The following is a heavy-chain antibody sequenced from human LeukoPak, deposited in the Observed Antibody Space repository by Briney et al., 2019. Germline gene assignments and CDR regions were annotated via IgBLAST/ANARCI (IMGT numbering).Heavy chain of an antibody. CDR1: GYRFTTYW. CDR2: IYPGDSDT. CDR3: ARGGAATILTLNWLAP. J-gene: IGHJ5*02. D-gene: IGHD3-3*01. V-gene: IGHV5-51*01. Sequence: GESLKISCKGFGYRFTTYWIGWVRQMPGKGLEWMGIIYPGDSDTKYSPSFQGQVTISADKSISTAYLQWSSLKASDTAMYYCARGGAATILTLNWLAPWGQGTLVTVSS.